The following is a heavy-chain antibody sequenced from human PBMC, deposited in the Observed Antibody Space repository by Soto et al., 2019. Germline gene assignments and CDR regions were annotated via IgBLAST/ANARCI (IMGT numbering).Heavy chain of an antibody. J-gene: IGHJ6*02. CDR2: IYYSGST. V-gene: IGHV4-59*08. CDR3: ARLSRLSVAAHPVEYYYGMDV. CDR1: GGSISSYY. Sequence: PSETLSLTCTVSGGSISSYYWSWIRQPPGKGLEWIGYIYYSGSTNYNPSLKSRVTISVDTSKNQFSLKLSSVTAADTAVYYCARLSRLSVAAHPVEYYYGMDVWGQGTTVTVSS. D-gene: IGHD6-13*01.